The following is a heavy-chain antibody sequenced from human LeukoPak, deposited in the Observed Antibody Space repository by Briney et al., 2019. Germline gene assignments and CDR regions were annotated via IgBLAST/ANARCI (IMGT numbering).Heavy chain of an antibody. D-gene: IGHD4-17*01. Sequence: PGGSLRLSCAASGFTFSSYAMSWVRQAPGKGLEWVSAISGSGGSTYYADSVKGRFTISRGNSKNTLYLQMNSLRAEDTAVYYCAKVSRLRDAFDIWGQGTMVTVSS. CDR3: AKVSRLRDAFDI. CDR2: ISGSGGST. CDR1: GFTFSSYA. V-gene: IGHV3-23*01. J-gene: IGHJ3*02.